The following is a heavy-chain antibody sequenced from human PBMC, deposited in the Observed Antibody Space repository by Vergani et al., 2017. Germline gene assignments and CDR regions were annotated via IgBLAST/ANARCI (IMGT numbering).Heavy chain of an antibody. V-gene: IGHV4-61*02. D-gene: IGHD4-17*01. CDR2: VYTSGST. Sequence: QVQLQESGPGLLKPSQTLSLTCTVSGGSISSGSYYWSWIRQPAGKGLECIGRVYTSGSTNYNPSLNSRVTISVDTSKNQFSVKLSFVTGADTAGYYCATVTTVTYSSCVGYSWFDPWGQGTLVTVSS. J-gene: IGHJ5*02. CDR1: GGSISSGSYY. CDR3: ATVTTVTYSSCVGYSWFDP.